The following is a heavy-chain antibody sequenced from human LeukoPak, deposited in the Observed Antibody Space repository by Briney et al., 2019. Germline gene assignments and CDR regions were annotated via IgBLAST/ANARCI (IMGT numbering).Heavy chain of an antibody. CDR2: ICSSSSYI. D-gene: IGHD2-2*01. Sequence: GGSLRLSCAASGFTFSSYSMNWVRQAPGKGVEGVSSICSSSSYIYYADSVKGRFTISRDNAKNSLYLQMNSLRAEDTAVYYCARADVRYCSSTSCYGHFDYWGRGTLVTVSS. J-gene: IGHJ4*02. CDR3: ARADVRYCSSTSCYGHFDY. CDR1: GFTFSSYS. V-gene: IGHV3-21*01.